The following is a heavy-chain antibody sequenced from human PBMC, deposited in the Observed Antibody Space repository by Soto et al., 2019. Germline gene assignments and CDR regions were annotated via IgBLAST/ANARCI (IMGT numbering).Heavy chain of an antibody. D-gene: IGHD3-10*01. Sequence: SETLSLTCTVSGGSISSYYWSWIRQPPGKGLEWIGYIYYSGSTNYNPSLKSRVTISVDTSKNQFSLKLSSVTAADTAVYYCARAYGSGSYGYYYYYGMDVWGQGTTVTVSS. V-gene: IGHV4-59*01. J-gene: IGHJ6*02. CDR3: ARAYGSGSYGYYYYYGMDV. CDR1: GGSISSYY. CDR2: IYYSGST.